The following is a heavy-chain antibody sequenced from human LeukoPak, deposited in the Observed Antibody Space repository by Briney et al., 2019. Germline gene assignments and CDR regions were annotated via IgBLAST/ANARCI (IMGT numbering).Heavy chain of an antibody. J-gene: IGHJ4*02. CDR2: IYNSENT. V-gene: IGHV4-4*07. D-gene: IGHD6-19*01. CDR3: ASGLYTSGWFSFDY. Sequence: PSETLSLTCTVSGGPISGYYWSWIRQPAGRGLEWIGRIYNSENTDYNPSLKSRVTMSIDTSKNQFSLKLSSVTAADTAVYYCASGLYTSGWFSFDYWGQGTLVTVSS. CDR1: GGPISGYY.